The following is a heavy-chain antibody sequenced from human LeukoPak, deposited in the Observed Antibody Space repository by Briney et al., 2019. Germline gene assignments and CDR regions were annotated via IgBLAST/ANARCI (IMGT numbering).Heavy chain of an antibody. CDR1: AFTFSNYW. V-gene: IGHV3-7*01. J-gene: IGHJ4*02. CDR2: IKEDGSEI. D-gene: IGHD4-23*01. CDR3: ARDRGYSTFDY. Sequence: QSGGSLRLSCAASAFTFSNYWMSWVRQAPGKGLEWVANIKEDGSEISYVDSVKGRFTISRDNAKNPLYLQMNSLSVADTAVYYCARDRGYSTFDYWGQGTLVPVSS.